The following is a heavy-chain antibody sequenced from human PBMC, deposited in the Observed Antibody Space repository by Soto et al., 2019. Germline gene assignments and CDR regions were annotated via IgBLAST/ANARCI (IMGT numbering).Heavy chain of an antibody. Sequence: SETLSLTCTVSGGSISSGGYYWSWIRQHPGKGLEWIGYIYYSGSTYYNPSLKSRVTISVDTSKNQFSLKLSSVTAADTAVYYCAMTYYDFWSGLYYYYYMDVWGKGTTVTVSS. V-gene: IGHV4-31*03. CDR2: IYYSGST. CDR1: GGSISSGGYY. D-gene: IGHD3-3*01. CDR3: AMTYYDFWSGLYYYYYMDV. J-gene: IGHJ6*03.